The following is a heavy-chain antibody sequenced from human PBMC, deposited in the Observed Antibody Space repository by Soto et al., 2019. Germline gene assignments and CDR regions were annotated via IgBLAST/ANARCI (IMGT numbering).Heavy chain of an antibody. CDR1: GYTFIGYY. Sequence: QVHLVQSGAEVKKPGASVKVSCKASGYTFIGYYIHWVRHDPGQGLEWMGWIYPNSGGTNYAQKFQGRVTMSRDTSVTTAYMELVRLTSDDTAVYYCARDSHYDILTGYSRNAFDIWGQGTLVTVSS. CDR2: IYPNSGGT. J-gene: IGHJ3*02. D-gene: IGHD3-9*01. V-gene: IGHV1-2*02. CDR3: ARDSHYDILTGYSRNAFDI.